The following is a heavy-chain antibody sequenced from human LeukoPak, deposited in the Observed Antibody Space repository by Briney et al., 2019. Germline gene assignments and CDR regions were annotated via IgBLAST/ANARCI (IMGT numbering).Heavy chain of an antibody. CDR3: ARPRAYYYDSSLGFDY. V-gene: IGHV5-51*01. CDR2: IYPGDSDT. D-gene: IGHD3-22*01. CDR1: GYSLTSYW. J-gene: IGHJ4*02. Sequence: GESLKISXKGSGYSLTSYWIGWVRQMPGKGLEWRGIIYPGDSDTSYSPSFQGQVTISADKSISTAYLQWSSLKASDTAMYYCARPRAYYYDSSLGFDYWGQGTLVTVSS.